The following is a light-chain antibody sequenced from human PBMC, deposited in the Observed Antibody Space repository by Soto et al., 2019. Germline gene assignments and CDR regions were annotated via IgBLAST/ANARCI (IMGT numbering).Light chain of an antibody. Sequence: QSVLTQPASVSGSPGQSITISCTGTSSEDGAYIYVSWYQQHPGKAHKVMIYDVSSRPSGVSNRFSGSKSGNTASLTISGLQAEDEADYYCSSYTSSSTLVFGTGTKVTVL. V-gene: IGLV2-14*01. CDR2: DVS. J-gene: IGLJ1*01. CDR1: SSEDGAYIY. CDR3: SSYTSSSTLV.